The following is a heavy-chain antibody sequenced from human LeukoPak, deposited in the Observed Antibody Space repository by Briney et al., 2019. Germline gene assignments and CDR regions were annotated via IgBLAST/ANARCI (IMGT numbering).Heavy chain of an antibody. J-gene: IGHJ5*02. Sequence: PGGSLRLSCAASGFPFSSYGMHWVRQAPGKGLEWVALISYDGSNNHYADSVKGRFSISRDDSKNTLYLQMNSLRAEDTAVYYCARVIWFDPWGQGTLVTVSS. CDR3: ARVIWFDP. CDR1: GFPFSSYG. CDR2: ISYDGSNN. V-gene: IGHV3-30*03.